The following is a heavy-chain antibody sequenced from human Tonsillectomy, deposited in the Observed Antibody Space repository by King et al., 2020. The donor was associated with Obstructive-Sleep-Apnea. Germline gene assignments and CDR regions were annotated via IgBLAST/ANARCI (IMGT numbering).Heavy chain of an antibody. Sequence: EVQLVESGGGLVQPGGSLRLSCAASRFTVSSKYMSWVRQAPGKGLEWVSVIYSGGSTYYADSVKGRFTISRDNSKNTLYLQMNSLRAEDTAVYYCARVGLHGDYDHFFREYYFDFWGQGTLVTVSS. CDR3: ARVGLHGDYDHFFREYYFDF. CDR1: RFTVSSKY. D-gene: IGHD4-17*01. V-gene: IGHV3-66*01. J-gene: IGHJ4*02. CDR2: IYSGGST.